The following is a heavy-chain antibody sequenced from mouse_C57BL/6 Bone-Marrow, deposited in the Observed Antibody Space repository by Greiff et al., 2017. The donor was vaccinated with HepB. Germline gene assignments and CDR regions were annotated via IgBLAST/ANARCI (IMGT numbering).Heavy chain of an antibody. J-gene: IGHJ4*01. CDR1: GYSFTGYF. V-gene: IGHV1-20*01. CDR3: ARERWLPYYAMDY. D-gene: IGHD2-3*01. CDR2: INPYNGDT. Sequence: EVQLQQSGPELVKPGDSVKISCKASGYSFTGYFMNWVMQSHGKSLEWIGRINPYNGDTFYNQKFKGKATLTVDKSSSTAHMELRSLTSEDSAVYYCARERWLPYYAMDYWGQGTSVTVSS.